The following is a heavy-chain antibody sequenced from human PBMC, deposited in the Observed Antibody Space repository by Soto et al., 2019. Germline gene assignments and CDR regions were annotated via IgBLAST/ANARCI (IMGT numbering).Heavy chain of an antibody. CDR3: ARAKIYRVQIDI. CDR2: IYYSGST. V-gene: IGHV4-61*01. D-gene: IGHD3-10*01. CDR1: GGSVSSGSYY. Sequence: QVQLQESGPGLVKPSETLSLTCTVSGGSVSSGSYYWSWIRHPPGKGLEWIGYIYYSGSTNYNPSRKSGVTISVDASKNQFALKLSSVTAADTAVYYCARAKIYRVQIDIWGQGTMVTVSS. J-gene: IGHJ3*02.